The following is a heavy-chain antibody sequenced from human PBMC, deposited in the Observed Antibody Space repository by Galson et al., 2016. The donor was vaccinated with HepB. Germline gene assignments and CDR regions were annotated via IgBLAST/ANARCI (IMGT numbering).Heavy chain of an antibody. J-gene: IGHJ4*02. D-gene: IGHD1-26*01. Sequence: PALVKPTQTLTLTCTFSGFSFSTHTMPVSWIRQPPGKALEWLARIDWDDHKFYSSSLKTRLTISKDTSKNQVVLTLTNMDPVDTATYYCARILDGTHFDSWGQGILVTVSS. CDR1: GFSFSTHTMP. CDR3: ARILDGTHFDS. V-gene: IGHV2-70*04. CDR2: IDWDDHK.